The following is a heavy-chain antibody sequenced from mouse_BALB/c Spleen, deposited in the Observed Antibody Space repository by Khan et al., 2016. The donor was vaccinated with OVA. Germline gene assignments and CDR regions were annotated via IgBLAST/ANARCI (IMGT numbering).Heavy chain of an antibody. CDR3: ARDSNFDY. Sequence: VQLKESGGGLVQPGGSRKLSCAASGFTFSRFGMHWVRQAPEKGLEWVAYISSGSSTIYYADTVKGRFTISRDNPKNTLFLQMTSLRSEDTAMYYCARDSNFDYGGQGTTLTVSS. V-gene: IGHV5-17*02. CDR1: GFTFSRFG. J-gene: IGHJ2*01. CDR2: ISSGSSTI.